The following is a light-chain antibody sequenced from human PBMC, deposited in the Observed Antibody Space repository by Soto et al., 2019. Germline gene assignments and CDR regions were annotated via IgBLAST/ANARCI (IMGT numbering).Light chain of an antibody. J-gene: IGLJ1*01. CDR3: QSYDMSLNNYD. V-gene: IGLV1-40*01. CDR2: GGN. CDR1: SSNIGAPYD. Sequence: SVLRQPPSVSGAPGQTVTISCTGSSSNIGAPYDVHWYQHLPGTDPQLLIYGGNTRPSGVPDRFSGSRSRTSASLDINGLQPEDEADHFCQSYDMSLNNYDIGTGNTATVL.